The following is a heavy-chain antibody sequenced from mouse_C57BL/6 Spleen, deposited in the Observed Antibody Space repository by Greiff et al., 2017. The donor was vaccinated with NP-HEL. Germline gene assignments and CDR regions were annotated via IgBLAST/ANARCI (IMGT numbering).Heavy chain of an antibody. CDR3: ARISRDGYFDY. J-gene: IGHJ2*01. CDR1: GFTFSDYG. Sequence: EVQLQQSGGGLVKPGGSLKLSCAASGFTFSDYGMHWVRQAPEKGLEWVAYISSGSSTIYYADTVKGRFTISRDNAKNTLFLQMTSLRSEDTAMYYCARISRDGYFDYWGQGTTLTVSS. CDR2: ISSGSSTI. V-gene: IGHV5-17*01. D-gene: IGHD2-3*01.